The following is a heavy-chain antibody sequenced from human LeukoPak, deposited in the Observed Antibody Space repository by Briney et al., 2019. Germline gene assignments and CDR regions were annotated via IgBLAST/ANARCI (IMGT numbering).Heavy chain of an antibody. J-gene: IGHJ4*02. CDR1: GFTFGNYW. Sequence: GGSLRLSCAASGFTFGNYWMHWVRQAPGKGLVWVSRIDNDGRNTIYADSVTGRLTISRDNAKNSLYLQMNSLRAEDTAVYYCFTFDYWGQGTLVTVSS. V-gene: IGHV3-74*01. CDR2: IDNDGRNT. CDR3: FTFDY.